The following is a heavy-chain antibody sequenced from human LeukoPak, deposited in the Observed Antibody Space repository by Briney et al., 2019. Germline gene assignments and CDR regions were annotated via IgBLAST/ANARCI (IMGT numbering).Heavy chain of an antibody. CDR1: GYIFDIYA. Sequence: GASVKVSCKASGYIFDIYALIWVRQAPGQGLELMGWINTNTGNPTYAQGFTGRFVFSLDTSVSTAYLQISSLKAEDTAVYYCARFFDVLTGNYDLYFDYWGQGTLVTVSS. V-gene: IGHV7-4-1*02. J-gene: IGHJ4*02. CDR3: ARFFDVLTGNYDLYFDY. CDR2: INTNTGNP. D-gene: IGHD3-9*01.